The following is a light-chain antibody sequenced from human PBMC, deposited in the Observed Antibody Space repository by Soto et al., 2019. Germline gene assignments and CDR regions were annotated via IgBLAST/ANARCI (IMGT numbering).Light chain of an antibody. V-gene: IGLV2-8*01. CDR1: KNDIGVYDF. CDR3: SSYTSSSTLWV. J-gene: IGLJ3*02. CDR2: EVV. Sequence: QSALTQPPSASGSPGQSVTISCTGTKNDIGVYDFVSWYQHHPGKAPRLIIYEVVQRPSGVPDRFSGSKSGNTASLTVSGLQAADEADYYCSSYTSSSTLWVFGGGTKVTVL.